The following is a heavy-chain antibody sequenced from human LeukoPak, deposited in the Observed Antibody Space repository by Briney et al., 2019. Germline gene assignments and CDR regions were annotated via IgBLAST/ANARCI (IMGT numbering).Heavy chain of an antibody. D-gene: IGHD2-2*01. CDR3: ARDSLEGTSWLDY. CDR2: IYYSGST. CDR1: GGSISSSSYY. Sequence: SETLSLTCTVSGGSISSSSYYWGWIRQPPGKGLEWIGSIYYSGSTYYNPSLKSRVTISVDTPKNQFSLKLSSVTAADTAVYYCARDSLEGTSWLDYWGQGTLVTVSS. V-gene: IGHV4-39*07. J-gene: IGHJ4*02.